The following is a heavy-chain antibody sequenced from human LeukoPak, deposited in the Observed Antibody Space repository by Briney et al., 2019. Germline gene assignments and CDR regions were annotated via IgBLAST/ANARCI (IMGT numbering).Heavy chain of an antibody. V-gene: IGHV4-4*07. CDR3: ARDLFSGAEMATLDY. J-gene: IGHJ4*02. CDR1: GGSISSYY. CDR2: IYTSGST. Sequence: PSETLSLTCTVSGGSISSYYWSWIRQPAGKGLEWIGRIYTSGSTNYNPSLKSRVTMPVDTSKNQFSLKLSSVTAADTAVYYCARDLFSGAEMATLDYWGQGTLVTVSS. D-gene: IGHD5-24*01.